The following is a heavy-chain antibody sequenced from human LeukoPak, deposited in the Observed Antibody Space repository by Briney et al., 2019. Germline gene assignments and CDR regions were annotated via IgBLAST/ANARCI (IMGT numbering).Heavy chain of an antibody. V-gene: IGHV3-30*02. CDR1: GFTFSSYG. CDR2: IRYDGSNK. D-gene: IGHD3-3*01. J-gene: IGHJ4*02. CDR3: AKEGRFLEWLLSPQYYFDY. Sequence: GGSLRLSCAASGFTFSSYGMHWVRQAPGKGPEWVAFIRYDGSNKYYADSVKGRFTISRDNSKNTLYLQMNSLRAEDTAVYYCAKEGRFLEWLLSPQYYFDYWGQGTLVTVSS.